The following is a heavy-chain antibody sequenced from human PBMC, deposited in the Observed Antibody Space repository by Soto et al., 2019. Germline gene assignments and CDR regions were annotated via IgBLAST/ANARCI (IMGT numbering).Heavy chain of an antibody. D-gene: IGHD2-2*01. CDR1: GYSFTSYW. CDR3: ARHMGYCSSTSCRDEFYYYYYMDV. J-gene: IGHJ6*03. V-gene: IGHV5-51*01. Sequence: GESLKISCKGSGYSFTSYWIGWVRQMPGKGLEWMGIIYPGDSDTRYSPSFQGQVTISADKSISTAYLKWSSLKASETAMYYCARHMGYCSSTSCRDEFYYYYYMDVWGKGTTVTVSS. CDR2: IYPGDSDT.